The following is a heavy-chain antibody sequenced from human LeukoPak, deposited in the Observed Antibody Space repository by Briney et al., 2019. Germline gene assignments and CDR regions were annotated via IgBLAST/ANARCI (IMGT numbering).Heavy chain of an antibody. V-gene: IGHV3-64*01. CDR1: GFTFSSYA. Sequence: PGGSLRLSCAASGFTFSSYAMHWVRQAPGKGLEYVSAISSNGGSTYYANSVKGRFTISRDNSKNTLYLQMGSLRAEDMAVYYCARDRNDFWSGYYPPGRDYYYYYYMDVWGKGTTVTVSS. CDR3: ARDRNDFWSGYYPPGRDYYYYYYMDV. D-gene: IGHD3-3*01. J-gene: IGHJ6*03. CDR2: ISSNGGST.